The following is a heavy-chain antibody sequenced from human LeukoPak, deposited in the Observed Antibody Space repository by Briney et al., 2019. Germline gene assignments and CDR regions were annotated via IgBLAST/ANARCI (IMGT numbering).Heavy chain of an antibody. D-gene: IGHD2-21*01. CDR1: GGSISSSSYY. J-gene: IGHJ4*02. V-gene: IGHV4-39*07. CDR3: ARDSLAYVTDY. Sequence: PSETLSLTCTVSGGSISSSSYYWGWIRQPPGKGLEWIGSIYTSGSTNYNPSLKSRVTISVDTSKNQFSLKLSSVTAADTAVYYCARDSLAYVTDYWGQGTLVTVSS. CDR2: IYTSGST.